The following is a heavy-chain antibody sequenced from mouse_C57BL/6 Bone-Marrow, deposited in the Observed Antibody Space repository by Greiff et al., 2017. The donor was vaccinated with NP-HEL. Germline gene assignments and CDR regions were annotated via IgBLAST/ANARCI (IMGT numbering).Heavy chain of an antibody. CDR2: ISYDGSN. Sequence: EVQLQESGPGLVKPSQSLSLTCSVTGYSITSGYYWNWIRQFPGNKLEWMGYISYDGSNNYNPSLKNRISITRDTSKNQFFLKLNSVTTEDTATYYCARDGKSDYWGQGTTLTVSS. CDR1: GYSITSGYY. J-gene: IGHJ2*01. V-gene: IGHV3-6*01. CDR3: ARDGKSDY. D-gene: IGHD4-1*01.